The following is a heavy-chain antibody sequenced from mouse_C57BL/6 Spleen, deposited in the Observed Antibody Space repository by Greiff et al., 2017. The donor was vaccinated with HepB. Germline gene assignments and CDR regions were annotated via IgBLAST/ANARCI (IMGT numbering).Heavy chain of an antibody. Sequence: DVKLVESGGGLVQPGGSLKLSCAASGFTFSDYYMYWVRQTPEKRLEWVAYISNGGGSTYYPDTVKGRFTISRDNAKNTLYLQMSRLKSEDTPMYYCARHVGYKAMDYWGQGTSVTVSS. D-gene: IGHD2-14*01. J-gene: IGHJ4*01. CDR1: GFTFSDYY. CDR3: ARHVGYKAMDY. CDR2: ISNGGGST. V-gene: IGHV5-12*01.